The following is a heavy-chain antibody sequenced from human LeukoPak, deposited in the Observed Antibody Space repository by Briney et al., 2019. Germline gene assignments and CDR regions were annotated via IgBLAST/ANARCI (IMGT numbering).Heavy chain of an antibody. D-gene: IGHD1-1*01. CDR2: IYTSGST. J-gene: IGHJ4*02. Sequence: KASETLSLTCTVSGGSISSYYWSWIRQPPGKGLEWIGYIYTSGSTNYNPSLKSRVTISVDTSKNQFSLKLRSVTAADTAVYYCARVLDNWNDNSFGYWGQGTLVTVSS. V-gene: IGHV4-4*08. CDR1: GGSISSYY. CDR3: ARVLDNWNDNSFGY.